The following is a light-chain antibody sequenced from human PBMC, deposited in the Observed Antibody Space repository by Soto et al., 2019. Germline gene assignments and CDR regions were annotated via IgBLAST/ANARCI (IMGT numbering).Light chain of an antibody. CDR1: SSNIGSNY. Sequence: QSVLTQPPSASGTPGQRVTISCSGSSSNIGSNYVYWYQQLPGTAPKVLIYRNNQRPSGVPDRFSGSKSGTSASLAISGLRSEDEADYYCAVWDDSLSGPVFGGGTQLTV. V-gene: IGLV1-47*01. J-gene: IGLJ2*01. CDR2: RNN. CDR3: AVWDDSLSGPV.